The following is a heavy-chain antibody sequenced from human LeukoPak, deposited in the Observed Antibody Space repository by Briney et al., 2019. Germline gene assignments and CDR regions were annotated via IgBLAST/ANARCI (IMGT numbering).Heavy chain of an antibody. V-gene: IGHV3-21*01. J-gene: IGHJ3*02. D-gene: IGHD1-14*01. CDR1: GFTFSSYS. Sequence: GGSLRLSCAASGFTFSSYSMNWVRQAPGKGLEWVSSISSSSSYIYYADSVKGRFTISRDNAKNSLYLQMNSLRAEDTAVYYCAREPWEPIDPGAFDIWGQGTMDTVSS. CDR2: ISSSSSYI. CDR3: AREPWEPIDPGAFDI.